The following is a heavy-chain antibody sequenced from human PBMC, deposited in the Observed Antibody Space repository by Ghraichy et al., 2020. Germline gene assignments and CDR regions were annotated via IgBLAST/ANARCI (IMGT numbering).Heavy chain of an antibody. J-gene: IGHJ4*01. V-gene: IGHV3-23*01. CDR1: GFAFANYA. Sequence: LSLTCAASGFAFANYAVTWVRQAPGKGLEWVSSIGARGAHTYYADSVQGRFTISRADSTDTLYLQMNSLGAEDTAIYYCAKDRSSTTSWHYFDSWGHGTLFTVSS. D-gene: IGHD2-2*01. CDR2: IGARGAHT. CDR3: AKDRSSTTSWHYFDS.